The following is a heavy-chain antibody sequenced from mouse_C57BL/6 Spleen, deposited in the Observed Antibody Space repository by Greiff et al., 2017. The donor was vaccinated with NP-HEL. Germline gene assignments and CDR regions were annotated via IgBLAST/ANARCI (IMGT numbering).Heavy chain of an antibody. Sequence: QVQLQQSGAELVRPGASVTLSCKASGYTFTDYEMHWVKQTPVHGLEWIGAIDPETGGTAYNQKFKGKAILTADKSSSTASMELRSLTSEDSAVYYCTRSLGTWFAYWGQGTLVTVSA. CDR3: TRSLGTWFAY. J-gene: IGHJ3*01. CDR1: GYTFTDYE. CDR2: IDPETGGT. V-gene: IGHV1-15*01.